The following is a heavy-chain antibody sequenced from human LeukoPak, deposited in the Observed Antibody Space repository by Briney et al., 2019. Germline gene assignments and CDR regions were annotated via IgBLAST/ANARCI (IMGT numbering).Heavy chain of an antibody. Sequence: GGSLRLSCAASGFTFSSYSMNWVRQAPGKGLEWVSSISSSSSYIYYADSVKGRFTISRDNTKNSLYLQMNSLRAEDTAVYYCARVEAPDIVVVPAAPYYFDYWGQGTLVTVSS. D-gene: IGHD2-2*01. CDR1: GFTFSSYS. CDR3: ARVEAPDIVVVPAAPYYFDY. V-gene: IGHV3-21*01. J-gene: IGHJ4*02. CDR2: ISSSSSYI.